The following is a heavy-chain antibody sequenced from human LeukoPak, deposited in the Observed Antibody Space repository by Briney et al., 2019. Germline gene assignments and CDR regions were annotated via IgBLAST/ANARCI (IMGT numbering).Heavy chain of an antibody. D-gene: IGHD3-10*01. CDR1: GFTFTTYW. CDR3: VKVAKYYYGSETYYFFEQ. Sequence: GESLRLSCAASGFTFTTYWMSWVRQFPGKGLQWVANINQGGTEKYYVDSVKGRFTISRDNAKNSLHLQMNSLRVEDTAIYYCVKVAKYYYGSETYYFFEQWGQGTPVTASS. CDR2: INQGGTEK. V-gene: IGHV3-7*01. J-gene: IGHJ4*02.